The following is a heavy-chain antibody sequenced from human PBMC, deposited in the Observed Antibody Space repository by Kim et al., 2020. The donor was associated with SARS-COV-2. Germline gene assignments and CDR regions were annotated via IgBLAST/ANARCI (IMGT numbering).Heavy chain of an antibody. Sequence: PCLKSRVTISVDKSKNQFSLKLSSVTAADTAVYYCARGDYYGSGNSYFDYWGQGTLVTVSS. V-gene: IGHV4-4*02. CDR3: ARGDYYGSGNSYFDY. J-gene: IGHJ4*02. D-gene: IGHD3-10*01.